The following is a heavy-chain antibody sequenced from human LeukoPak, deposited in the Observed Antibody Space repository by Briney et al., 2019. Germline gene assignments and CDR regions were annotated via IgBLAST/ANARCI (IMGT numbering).Heavy chain of an antibody. D-gene: IGHD3-22*01. CDR2: FDPEEGET. CDR1: GYTLTELS. Sequence: ASVKVSCKVSGYTLTELSMHWVRQAPGKGLEWMGGFDPEEGETIYAQKFQGRVTMTEDTSTDTAYMELSSLRSADTAVYYCAITRPYYYDSSGYYCDYWGQGPLAPVSS. J-gene: IGHJ4*02. CDR3: AITRPYYYDSSGYYCDY. V-gene: IGHV1-24*01.